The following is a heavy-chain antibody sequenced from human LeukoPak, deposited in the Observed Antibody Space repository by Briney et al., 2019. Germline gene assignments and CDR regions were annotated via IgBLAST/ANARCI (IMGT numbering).Heavy chain of an antibody. V-gene: IGHV1-2*02. CDR3: ARGRPDYGGKPDDY. CDR1: GYTFTGYY. CDR2: INPNSGGT. D-gene: IGHD4-23*01. Sequence: ASVKVSCKASGYTFTGYYMHWVRQAPGQGLEWMGWINPNSGGTNYAQKFQGRVTMTRDTSISTAYMELSRLRPDDTAVYYCARGRPDYGGKPDDYWGQGTLVTVSS. J-gene: IGHJ4*02.